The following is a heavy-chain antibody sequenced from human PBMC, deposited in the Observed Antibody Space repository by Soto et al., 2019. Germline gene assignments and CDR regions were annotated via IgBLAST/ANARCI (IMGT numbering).Heavy chain of an antibody. D-gene: IGHD3-9*01. J-gene: IGHJ4*02. CDR3: ARPPGYISDWYYFDL. V-gene: IGHV1-2*02. CDR2: ISPRSGGT. CDR1: GYTFIDYY. Sequence: ASVKVSCKASGYTFIDYYMHWVRQAPGQGFEWMGRISPRSGGTNYAQKFQGRVTMTWDTSLNTAYMELSSLISEDTAGYYCARPPGYISDWYYFDLWGQGTLVTVSS.